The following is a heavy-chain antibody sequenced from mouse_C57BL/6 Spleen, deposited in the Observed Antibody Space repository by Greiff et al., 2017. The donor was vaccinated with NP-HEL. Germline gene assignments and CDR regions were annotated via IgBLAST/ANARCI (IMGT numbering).Heavy chain of an antibody. CDR2: IHPNSGST. J-gene: IGHJ4*01. D-gene: IGHD1-1*01. CDR1: GYTFTSYW. V-gene: IGHV1-64*01. CDR3: ARRYYYGRSRYAMDY. Sequence: VQLQQSGAELVKPGASVKLSCKASGYTFTSYWMHWVKQRPGQGLEWIGMIHPNSGSTNYNEKFKSKATLTVDKSSSTAYMQLRSLTSEDSAVYYCARRYYYGRSRYAMDYWGQRTSVTVSS.